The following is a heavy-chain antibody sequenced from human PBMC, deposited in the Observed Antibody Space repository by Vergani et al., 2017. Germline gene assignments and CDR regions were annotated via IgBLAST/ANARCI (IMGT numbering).Heavy chain of an antibody. CDR1: GLTFSSYG. D-gene: IGHD1-1*01. CDR2: ISYDGSNK. Sequence: QVQLVESGGGVVQPGRSLRLSCAASGLTFSSYGMHWVRQAPGKGLEWVAVISYDGSNKYYADSVKGRFTISRDNSKNTLYLQMNSLRAEDTAVYYCAKALGTLAGYWGQGTLVTVSS. V-gene: IGHV3-30*18. J-gene: IGHJ4*02. CDR3: AKALGTLAGY.